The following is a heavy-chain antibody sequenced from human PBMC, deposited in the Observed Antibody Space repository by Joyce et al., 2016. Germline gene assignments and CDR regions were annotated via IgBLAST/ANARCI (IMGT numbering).Heavy chain of an antibody. CDR3: AREKVPAAIYDS. CDR2: INPHNGGT. V-gene: IGHV1-2*02. J-gene: IGHJ4*02. CDR1: GYSFGDYY. D-gene: IGHD2-2*01. Sequence: QVQLVQSGAEVKQPGASVKVSCKTSGYSFGDYYIHWVRKAPGQGRECMGRINPHNGGTNYTQKFQGRVTMTRDTSISTAYMELSRLRSDDTAVYYCAREKVPAAIYDSWGQGTLVTVSS.